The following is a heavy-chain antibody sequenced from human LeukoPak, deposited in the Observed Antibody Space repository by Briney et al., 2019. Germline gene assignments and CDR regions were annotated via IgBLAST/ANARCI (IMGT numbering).Heavy chain of an antibody. J-gene: IGHJ3*02. CDR1: GGSISSYY. Sequence: SETLSLTCTVSGGSISSYYWSWIRQPPGKGLEWIGYIYYSGSTNYNPSLKSRVTISVDTSKNQFSLKLSSVTAADTAVYYCARGAEGDAFDIWGQGTMVTVSS. V-gene: IGHV4-59*01. CDR2: IYYSGST. CDR3: ARGAEGDAFDI.